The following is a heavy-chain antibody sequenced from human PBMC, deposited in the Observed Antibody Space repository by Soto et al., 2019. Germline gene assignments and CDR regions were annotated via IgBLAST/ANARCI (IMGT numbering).Heavy chain of an antibody. Sequence: HPGGSLRLSCAASGFTFSSYAMHWVRQAPGKGLEWVAVTSYDGSNKYYADSVKGRFTISRDNSKNTLYLQMNSLRAEDTAVYYCTRLEPEYDFWSGYRDAFDIWGQGTMVTVSS. CDR1: GFTFSSYA. CDR2: TSYDGSNK. J-gene: IGHJ3*02. CDR3: TRLEPEYDFWSGYRDAFDI. D-gene: IGHD3-3*01. V-gene: IGHV3-30-3*01.